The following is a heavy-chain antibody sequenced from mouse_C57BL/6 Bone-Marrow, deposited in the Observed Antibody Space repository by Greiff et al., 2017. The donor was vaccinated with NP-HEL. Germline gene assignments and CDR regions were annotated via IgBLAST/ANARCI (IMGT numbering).Heavy chain of an antibody. Sequence: QVQLKESGPGLVQPSQSLSITCPVSGFSLTSFGVHWVRQSPGKGREWLGVIWSGGSTDYNAAFISRLSISKDNSKSQVFFKMNSLQADDTAIYYCASLNWDVGAMDYWGQGTSGTVSS. CDR2: IWSGGST. CDR3: ASLNWDVGAMDY. V-gene: IGHV2-2*01. D-gene: IGHD4-1*02. J-gene: IGHJ4*01. CDR1: GFSLTSFG.